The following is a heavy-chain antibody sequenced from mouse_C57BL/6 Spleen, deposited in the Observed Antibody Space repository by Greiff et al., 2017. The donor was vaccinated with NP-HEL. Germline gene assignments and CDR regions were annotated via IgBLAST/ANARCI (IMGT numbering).Heavy chain of an antibody. V-gene: IGHV5-9*01. D-gene: IGHD1-1*01. CDR3: ARHRYGRSVDWYFDG. CDR1: GFTFSSYT. J-gene: IGHJ1*03. Sequence: EVKLVESGGGLVKPGGSLKLSCAASGFTFSSYTMSWVRQTPEKRLEWVATISGGGGNTYYPDSVQGRFTLSRDNATNTLYHRMSNLRSRDTALDYCARHRYGRSVDWYFDGWGTGTTVTVSA. CDR2: ISGGGGNT.